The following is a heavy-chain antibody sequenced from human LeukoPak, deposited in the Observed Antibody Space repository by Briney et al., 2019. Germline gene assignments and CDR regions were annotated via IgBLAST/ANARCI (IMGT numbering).Heavy chain of an antibody. CDR3: ASKLFEYSSSEGAFDI. J-gene: IGHJ3*02. V-gene: IGHV4-59*05. D-gene: IGHD6-6*01. CDR2: IYYSGST. CDR1: GGSISSYY. Sequence: SETLSLTCTVSGGSISSYYWSWIRQPPGKGLEWIGSIYYSGSTYYNPSLKSRVTISVDTSKNQFSLKLSSVTAADTAVYYCASKLFEYSSSEGAFDIWGQGTMVTVSS.